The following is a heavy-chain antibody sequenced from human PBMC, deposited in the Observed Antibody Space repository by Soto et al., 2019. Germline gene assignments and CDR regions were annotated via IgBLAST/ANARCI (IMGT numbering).Heavy chain of an antibody. CDR2: IWYDGSNK. Sequence: GGSLRLSCAASGFTFSNYGMRWVRRAPGKGLEWVAVIWYDGSNKYYADSVKGRFTISRDNSKNTLYLQMNSMRAEDTDVYYCASLYDILTGHAFDIWGQGTMVTVSS. V-gene: IGHV3-33*08. CDR1: GFTFSNYG. J-gene: IGHJ3*02. CDR3: ASLYDILTGHAFDI. D-gene: IGHD3-9*01.